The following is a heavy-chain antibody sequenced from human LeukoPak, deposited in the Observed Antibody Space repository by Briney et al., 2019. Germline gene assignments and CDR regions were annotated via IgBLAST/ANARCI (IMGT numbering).Heavy chain of an antibody. CDR3: ARDRYGDYAIDY. Sequence: SGGSLRLSCAASGFTFSSYGMHWVRQAPGKGLEWVSYISSSSTIYYADSVKGRFTIFRDNAKNSLYLQMISLRAEDTAVYFCARDRYGDYAIDYWGQGTLVTVSS. CDR1: GFTFSSYG. V-gene: IGHV3-48*04. CDR2: ISSSSTI. J-gene: IGHJ4*02. D-gene: IGHD4-17*01.